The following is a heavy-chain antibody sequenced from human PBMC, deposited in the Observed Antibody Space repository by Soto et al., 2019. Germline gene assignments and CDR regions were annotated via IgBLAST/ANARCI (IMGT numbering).Heavy chain of an antibody. CDR1: DEIFNTYW. Sequence: PGESLKISCQTSDEIFNTYWITWVRQMPGRGLEWVGRIDPSDSYTTYNPSLKGHVILSVDKSMNTAYVQWTSLRASDTAMYFCGREFGSGNADVWGQGTLVTVSS. V-gene: IGHV5-10-1*01. D-gene: IGHD1-26*01. J-gene: IGHJ1*01. CDR2: IDPSDSYT. CDR3: GREFGSGNADV.